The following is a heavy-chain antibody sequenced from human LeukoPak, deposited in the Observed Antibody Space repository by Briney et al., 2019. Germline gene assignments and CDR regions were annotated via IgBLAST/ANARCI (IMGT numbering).Heavy chain of an antibody. CDR3: ARAVDYHDSSVYFDY. V-gene: IGHV4-30-4*07. CDR2: IYYSGST. D-gene: IGHD3-22*01. J-gene: IGHJ4*02. Sequence: PSETLSLACAVSGGSISSGGYSWSWIRQPPGTGLEWIGYIYYSGSTYYNPSLKSRVTISVDTSKNQFSLKLSSVTAADTAVYYCARAVDYHDSSVYFDYWGQGTLVTVSS. CDR1: GGSISSGGYS.